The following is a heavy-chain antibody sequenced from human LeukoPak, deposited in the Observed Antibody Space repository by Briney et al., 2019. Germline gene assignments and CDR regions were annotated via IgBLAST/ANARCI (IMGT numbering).Heavy chain of an antibody. Sequence: SETLSLTCTVSGXSISSSNWWTWVRQPPGEGLEWIGETYHSGSTNYNPSLMSRVTISVDNSKNQFSLKLTSVTAADTAVYYCARRTTVTNLFDYWGQGTLVTVSS. V-gene: IGHV4-4*02. CDR3: ARRTTVTNLFDY. D-gene: IGHD4-17*01. J-gene: IGHJ4*02. CDR2: TYHSGST. CDR1: GXSISSSNW.